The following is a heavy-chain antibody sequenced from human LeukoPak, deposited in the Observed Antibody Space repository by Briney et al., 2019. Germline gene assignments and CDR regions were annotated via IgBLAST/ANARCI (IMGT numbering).Heavy chain of an antibody. CDR1: GYTFTSYW. CDR3: ARDVRGLGELSYYYYMDV. J-gene: IGHJ6*03. Sequence: GASVKVSCKASGYTFTSYWMSWVRQAPGQGLEWMGWMSAYNGNTDYAQKLQGKVTMTKDTSTSTAYMEPCSLRSEDTGVYYCARDVRGLGELSYYYYMDVWGKGTPVTISS. CDR2: MSAYNGNT. D-gene: IGHD3-16*02. V-gene: IGHV1-18*01.